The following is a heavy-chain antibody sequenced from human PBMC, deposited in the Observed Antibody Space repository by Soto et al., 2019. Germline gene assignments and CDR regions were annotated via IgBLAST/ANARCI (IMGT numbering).Heavy chain of an antibody. CDR3: AREVQVHTPAFAY. J-gene: IGHJ4*02. CDR2: ISPMFGAA. CDR1: GGTFNTYA. V-gene: IGHV1-69*19. Sequence: QVQLVQSGAEMKKPGSSVKVSCQSSGGTFNTYAMNWVRQAPGQGPEWMGDISPMFGAANYAPKFQGRVTTTADESTGTSYVQLSSLTSEDTALYFCAREVQVHTPAFAYWGQGTLVNVSS. D-gene: IGHD3-10*01.